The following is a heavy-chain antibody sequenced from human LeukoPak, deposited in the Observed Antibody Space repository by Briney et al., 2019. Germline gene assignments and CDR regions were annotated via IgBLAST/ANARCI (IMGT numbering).Heavy chain of an antibody. CDR3: AKAQETGYYFYAMDV. J-gene: IGHJ6*02. V-gene: IGHV3-23*01. CDR2: ISGSGDST. CDR1: GFTFSSYA. D-gene: IGHD1-14*01. Sequence: GGSLRLSCAASGFTFSSYAMSWVRQAPGKGLEWVSAISGSGDSTYYADSVKGRFTFSRDNSKNNLFLQMNSLRAEDTAVYYCAKAQETGYYFYAMDVWGQGTTVTVSS.